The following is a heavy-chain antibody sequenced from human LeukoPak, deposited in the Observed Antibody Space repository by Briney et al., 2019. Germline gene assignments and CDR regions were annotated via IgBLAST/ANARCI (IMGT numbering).Heavy chain of an antibody. CDR2: IYSGGST. CDR1: GFTVSSNY. D-gene: IGHD3-22*01. CDR3: ARDSYDSSGYSDY. V-gene: IGHV3-53*01. J-gene: IGHJ4*02. Sequence: PGGSLRLSCAASGFTVSSNYMSWVRQAPGKGLEWVSVIYSGGSTYYADSVKGRFTISRDNSKNTLYLQMNSLRAEDTAVYYCARDSYDSSGYSDYWGQGTLVTVSS.